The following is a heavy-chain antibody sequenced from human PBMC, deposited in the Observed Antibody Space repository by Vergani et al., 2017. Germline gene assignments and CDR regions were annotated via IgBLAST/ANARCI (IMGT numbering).Heavy chain of an antibody. CDR3: AKDTGYSSGWYADY. D-gene: IGHD6-19*01. Sequence: EVQLVESGGGLVQPGGSLRLSCAASGFTVSSNYMSWVRQAPGKGLEWVSVIYSGGSTYYADSVKGRFTISRDNSKNTLYLQMNSLRAEDTAVYYCAKDTGYSSGWYADYWGQGTLVTVSS. J-gene: IGHJ4*02. CDR2: IYSGGST. V-gene: IGHV3-66*02. CDR1: GFTVSSNY.